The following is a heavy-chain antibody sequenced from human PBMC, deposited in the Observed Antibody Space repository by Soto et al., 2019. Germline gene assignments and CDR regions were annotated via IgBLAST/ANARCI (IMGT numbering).Heavy chain of an antibody. V-gene: IGHV4-59*08. CDR2: IYYSGST. CDR3: ARHGYCSSTSCSQGWFDP. D-gene: IGHD2-2*03. CDR1: GGSISSYY. J-gene: IGHJ5*02. Sequence: SETLSLTCTVPGGSISSYYWSWIRQPPGKGLEWIGYIYYSGSTNYDPSLKSRVTISVDTSKNQFSLKLSSVTAADTAVYYCARHGYCSSTSCSQGWFDPWGQGTLVTVSS.